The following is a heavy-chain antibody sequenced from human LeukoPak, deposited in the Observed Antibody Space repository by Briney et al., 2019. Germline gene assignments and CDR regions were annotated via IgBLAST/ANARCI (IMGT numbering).Heavy chain of an antibody. CDR1: GGSISSYY. D-gene: IGHD2-21*02. V-gene: IGHV4-4*07. J-gene: IGHJ6*02. CDR2: IYTSGST. CDR3: ARDPGPNCGGDCRYYYYYGMDV. Sequence: PSETLSLTCTVSGGSISSYYWSWIRQPAGKGLEWIGRIYTSGSTNYNPSLKSRVTMSVDTSKNQFSLKLSSVTAADTAVYYCARDPGPNCGGDCRYYYYYGMDVWGQGTTVTVSS.